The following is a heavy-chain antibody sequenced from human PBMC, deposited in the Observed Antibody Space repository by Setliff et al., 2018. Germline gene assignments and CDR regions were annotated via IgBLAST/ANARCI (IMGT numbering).Heavy chain of an antibody. Sequence: GGSLRLSCAASGFTFSNYRMHWVRQAPGKGLEWVAVIWDDGGNKYHADSVKGRFTISRDNAKNTVYLEMNRLRAEDTAIYYCTRDWGGVGATNAFDIWGQGTMVTVS. J-gene: IGHJ3*02. D-gene: IGHD1-26*01. CDR3: TRDWGGVGATNAFDI. V-gene: IGHV3-33*08. CDR1: GFTFSNYR. CDR2: IWDDGGNK.